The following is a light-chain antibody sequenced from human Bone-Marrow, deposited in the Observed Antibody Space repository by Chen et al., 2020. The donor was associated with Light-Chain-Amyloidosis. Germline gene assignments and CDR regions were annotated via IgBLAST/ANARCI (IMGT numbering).Light chain of an antibody. CDR2: GSS. CDR3: QQYGTSPLT. V-gene: IGKV3-20*01. Sequence: EIVLTQSPGTLSLSPGEGANLSCRASQTMSSNYLTWYQQKFGQAPRLRIYGSSSRATGITDRFTGSGSAADFTLTSNRLGPGDFARCYCQQYGTSPLTFGGGTKMEIK. CDR1: QTMSSNY. J-gene: IGKJ4*01.